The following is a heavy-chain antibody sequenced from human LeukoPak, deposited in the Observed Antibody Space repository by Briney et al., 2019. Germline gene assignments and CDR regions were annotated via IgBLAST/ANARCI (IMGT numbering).Heavy chain of an antibody. Sequence: GGSLRLSCAASGFTFSSYWMSWVRQAPGKGLEWVANMNRDGSEKNYVDSIKGRFTISRDNAANSLYLQMNSLRDEDTAVYYCARDNDWAFHYWGQGTLVTVSS. V-gene: IGHV3-7*01. CDR2: MNRDGSEK. J-gene: IGHJ4*02. D-gene: IGHD3-9*01. CDR3: ARDNDWAFHY. CDR1: GFTFSSYW.